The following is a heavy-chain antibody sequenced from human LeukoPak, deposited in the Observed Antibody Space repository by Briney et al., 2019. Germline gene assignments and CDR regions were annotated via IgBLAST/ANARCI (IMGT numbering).Heavy chain of an antibody. CDR3: AREDPHSAIAAVDY. CDR1: GGSFSGYY. CDR2: INHSGST. V-gene: IGHV4-34*01. J-gene: IGHJ4*02. D-gene: IGHD6-13*01. Sequence: KPSGTLSLTCAVYGGSFSGYYWSWIRQPPGKGLEWIGEINHSGSTNYNPSLKSRVTISIDTSKNQFSLKLSSVTAADTAVYYCAREDPHSAIAAVDYWGQGTPVTVSS.